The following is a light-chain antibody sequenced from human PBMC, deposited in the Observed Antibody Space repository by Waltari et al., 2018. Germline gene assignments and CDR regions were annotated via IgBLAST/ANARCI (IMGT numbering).Light chain of an antibody. CDR1: QSVLYSSNNKNY. J-gene: IGKJ4*01. Sequence: DIVVTQSPEVLSVSLGERATINCKSSQSVLYSSNNKNYVAWFRQKPGQGPRLVIYWASTRESGVPDRFSGSGSGTDFSLTIANLQAEDVAVYYCQQYYRIPLSFGGGTKVEIK. CDR3: QQYYRIPLS. CDR2: WAS. V-gene: IGKV4-1*01.